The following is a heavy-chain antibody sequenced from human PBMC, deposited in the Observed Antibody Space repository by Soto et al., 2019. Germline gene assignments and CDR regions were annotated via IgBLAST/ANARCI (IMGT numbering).Heavy chain of an antibody. Sequence: SETLSLTCAVSGGSISSGGYSWSWIRQPPGKGLEWIGYMYHSGSTYYNPSLKSRVTISADTSKNQFSLKLSSVTAADTGVYYCAKTVTADYVDYWGQGTPVTVSS. CDR2: MYHSGST. CDR1: GGSISSGGYS. CDR3: AKTVTADYVDY. J-gene: IGHJ4*02. D-gene: IGHD3-16*01. V-gene: IGHV4-30-2*01.